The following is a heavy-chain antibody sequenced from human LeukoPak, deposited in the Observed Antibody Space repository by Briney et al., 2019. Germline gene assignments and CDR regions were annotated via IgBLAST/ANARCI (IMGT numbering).Heavy chain of an antibody. J-gene: IGHJ4*02. CDR1: GGTFSSYA. CDR2: IISIFGTA. V-gene: IGHV1-69*13. CDR3: ARDKDYGEGGFDY. Sequence: SVKVSCKASGGTFSSYAISWVRQAPGQGLEWMGGIISIFGTANYAQKFQGRVTITADESTSTAYMELSSLRSEDTAVYYCARDKDYGEGGFDYWGQGTLVTVSS. D-gene: IGHD4/OR15-4a*01.